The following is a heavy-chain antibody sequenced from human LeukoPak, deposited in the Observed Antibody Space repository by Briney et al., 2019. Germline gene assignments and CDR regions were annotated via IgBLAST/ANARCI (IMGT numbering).Heavy chain of an antibody. V-gene: IGHV3-21*01. D-gene: IGHD6-19*01. CDR1: KFNFNSYG. J-gene: IGHJ6*02. CDR2: ISSSSSYI. Sequence: GGSLRLSCTTSKFNFNSYGMTWVRQAPGRGLEWVSSISSSSSYIYYADSVKGRFTISRDNAKNSLYLQMNSLRAEDTAVYYCARCWCSGSPYHGMDVWGQGTTVTVSS. CDR3: ARCWCSGSPYHGMDV.